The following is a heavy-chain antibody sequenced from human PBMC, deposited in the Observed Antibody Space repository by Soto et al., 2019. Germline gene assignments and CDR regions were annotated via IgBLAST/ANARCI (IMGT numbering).Heavy chain of an antibody. J-gene: IGHJ4*02. D-gene: IGHD2-8*01. CDR3: VKDRWGVDWDY. V-gene: IGHV3-64D*06. CDR1: GFTFSSYA. Sequence: GGSLRLSCSASGFTFSSYAMHWVRQAPGKGLXYVSXXXSXGXXXYXXXXVKGRFTISRDNSKNTLYLQMSSLRAEDTAVYYCVKDRWGVDWDYWGQGTLVTVSS. CDR2: XXSXGXXX.